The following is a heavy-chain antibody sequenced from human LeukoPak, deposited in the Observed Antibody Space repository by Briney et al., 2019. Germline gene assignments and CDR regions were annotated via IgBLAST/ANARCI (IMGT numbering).Heavy chain of an antibody. CDR2: ISTSGDST. CDR1: GFTFSSQN. J-gene: IGHJ4*02. Sequence: GGSLRLSCAASGFTFSSQNMNWARQARGKGLEWVAYISTSGDSTKYADSVEGRFTISRDNVENSLYLLMNSLRVDDTAVYYCVKNGWLDYWGQGIVVTVSS. CDR3: VKNGWLDY. V-gene: IGHV3-21*01. D-gene: IGHD6-19*01.